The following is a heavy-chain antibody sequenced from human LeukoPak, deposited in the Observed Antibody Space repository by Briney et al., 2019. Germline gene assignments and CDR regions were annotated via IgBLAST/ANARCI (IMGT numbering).Heavy chain of an antibody. CDR1: GFTFSSYA. CDR3: AKIPIKFTFFENNWFDP. D-gene: IGHD3-10*02. J-gene: IGHJ5*02. V-gene: IGHV3-23*01. CDR2: ISGSGGST. Sequence: PGGSLRLSCAASGFTFSSYAMSWVRQAPGKGLEWVSAISGSGGSTYCADSVKGRFTISRDNSKNTLYLQMNSPGAEDTAVYYCAKIPIKFTFFENNWFDPWGQGTLVTVSS.